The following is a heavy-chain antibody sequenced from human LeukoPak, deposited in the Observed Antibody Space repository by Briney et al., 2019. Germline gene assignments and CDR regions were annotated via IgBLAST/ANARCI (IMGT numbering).Heavy chain of an antibody. D-gene: IGHD4-17*01. J-gene: IGHJ3*02. V-gene: IGHV4-34*01. Sequence: SETLSLTCAVYGGSFIGYYWSWIRQPPGKGLEWIGEINHSGSTNYNPSLKSRVTISVDTSKNQFSLKLSSVTAADTAVYYCARAGWGDYLGAFDIWGQGTMVTVS. CDR2: INHSGST. CDR1: GGSFIGYY. CDR3: ARAGWGDYLGAFDI.